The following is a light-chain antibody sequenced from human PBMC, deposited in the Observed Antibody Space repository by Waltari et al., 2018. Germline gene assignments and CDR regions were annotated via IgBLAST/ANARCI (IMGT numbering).Light chain of an antibody. V-gene: IGLV2-14*01. J-gene: IGLJ2*01. CDR3: SSYTRHETGI. CDR2: EVT. Sequence: QSALTQPASVSGSPGQSITISCTGTSSDVGGYNFVSWYQQHPGKVPKLIMSEVTTRPSVVSTRFSGAKSGNTASLTISGLQAEDEADYYCSSYTRHETGIFGGGTKLTVL. CDR1: SSDVGGYNF.